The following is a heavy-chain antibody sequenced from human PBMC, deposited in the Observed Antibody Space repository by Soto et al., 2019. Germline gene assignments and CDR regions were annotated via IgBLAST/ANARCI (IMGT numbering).Heavy chain of an antibody. CDR3: ARELFLRGSGSYYFDY. CDR1: SGSMRSSKW. Sequence: PSETLSLTCAVSSGSMRSSKWWSWVRQPPGKGLEWIGEIYHSGSTNYNPSLKSRVTISVDKSKNQFSLKLSSVTAADTAVYYCARELFLRGSGSYYFDYWGQGTLVTVSS. D-gene: IGHD3-10*01. J-gene: IGHJ4*02. V-gene: IGHV4-4*02. CDR2: IYHSGST.